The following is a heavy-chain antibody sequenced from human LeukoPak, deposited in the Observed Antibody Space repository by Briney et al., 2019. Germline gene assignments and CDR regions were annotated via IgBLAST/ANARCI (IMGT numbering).Heavy chain of an antibody. Sequence: GGSLRLSCAASGFTFSSYSMNWVRQAPGKGLEWVSSISSSSSYIYYADSVKGRFTISRDNAKNSLYLQMNSLRAEDTAVYYCARESEWFGELPNAFDIWGQGTMVTVSS. J-gene: IGHJ3*02. CDR1: GFTFSSYS. CDR3: ARESEWFGELPNAFDI. D-gene: IGHD3-10*01. V-gene: IGHV3-21*01. CDR2: ISSSSSYI.